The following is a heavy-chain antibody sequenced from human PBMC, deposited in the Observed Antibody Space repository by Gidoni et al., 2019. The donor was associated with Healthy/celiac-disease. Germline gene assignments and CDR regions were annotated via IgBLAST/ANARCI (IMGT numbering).Heavy chain of an antibody. CDR3: ARETMRDGYTSRVDY. V-gene: IGHV4-31*03. CDR1: CASISSGGYY. Sequence: QVQLQESGPGLVKPSQTLSHTCTFSCASISSGGYYWSWIRQHPGKGLEWIGYIYYSGSTYYNPSLKSRVTISVDTSKNQFSLKLSSVTAADTAVYYCARETMRDGYTSRVDYWGQGTLVTVSS. J-gene: IGHJ4*02. CDR2: IYYSGST. D-gene: IGHD5-12*01.